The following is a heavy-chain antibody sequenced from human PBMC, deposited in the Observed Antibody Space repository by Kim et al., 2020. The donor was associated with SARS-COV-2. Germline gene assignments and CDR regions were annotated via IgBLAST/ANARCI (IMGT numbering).Heavy chain of an antibody. CDR1: GGSISSGGYY. CDR2: IYYSGST. Sequence: SETLSLTCTVSGGSISSGGYYWSWIRQHPGKGLEWIGYIYYSGSTYYNPSLKSRVTISVDTSKNQFSLKLSSVTAADTAVYYCARDGFGTMVRGVIGGMDVWGQGTTVTVSS. V-gene: IGHV4-31*03. CDR3: ARDGFGTMVRGVIGGMDV. J-gene: IGHJ6*02. D-gene: IGHD3-10*01.